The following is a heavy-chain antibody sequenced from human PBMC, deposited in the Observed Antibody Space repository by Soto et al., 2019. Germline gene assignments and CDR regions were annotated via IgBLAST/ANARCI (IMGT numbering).Heavy chain of an antibody. J-gene: IGHJ4*02. CDR2: IFHSGST. Sequence: SETLSLTCAVSGGSSSSNNWWRWVRQPPGKGLEWIGEIFHSGSTHYSPSLKSRVTISVDKSKKYFSLNLTSVTAADTAVYYCARVYSGSYSDSWGQGTLVTVSS. CDR1: GGSSSSNNW. V-gene: IGHV4-4*02. D-gene: IGHD1-26*01. CDR3: ARVYSGSYSDS.